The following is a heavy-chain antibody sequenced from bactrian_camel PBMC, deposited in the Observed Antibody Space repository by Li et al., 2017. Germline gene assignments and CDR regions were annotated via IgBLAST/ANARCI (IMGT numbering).Heavy chain of an antibody. CDR1: GFTFDGAD. CDR3: SAGGPLDYGLGPGSCPLPWNY. J-gene: IGHJ4*01. V-gene: IGHV3S55*01. CDR2: ITSDGDS. D-gene: IGHD5*01. Sequence: HVQLVESGGGSVQAGETLRLSCTASGFTFDGADVGWYRQPPENECVLVSSITSDGDSYYADSVKGRFTISQDNAKNTVYLQMNSLKPEDTGVYYCSAGGPLDYGLGPGSCPLPWNYWGQGTQVTVS.